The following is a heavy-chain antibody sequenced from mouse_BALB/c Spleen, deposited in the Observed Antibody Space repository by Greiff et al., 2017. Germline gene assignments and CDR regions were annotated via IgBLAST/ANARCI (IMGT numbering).Heavy chain of an antibody. CDR1: GYTFTSYW. CDR2: IDPSDSYT. J-gene: IGHJ4*01. V-gene: IGHV1-69*02. Sequence: QVQLKQPGAELVKPGASVKLSCKASGYTFTSYWMHWVKQRPGQGLEWIGEIDPSDSYTNYNQKFKGKATLTVDKSSSTAYMQLSSLTSEDSAVYYCARGGTGAMDYWGQGTSVTVSS. D-gene: IGHD4-1*01. CDR3: ARGGTGAMDY.